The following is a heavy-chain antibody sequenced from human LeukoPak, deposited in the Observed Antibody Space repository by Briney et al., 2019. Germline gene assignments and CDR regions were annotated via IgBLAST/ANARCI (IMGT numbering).Heavy chain of an antibody. J-gene: IGHJ4*02. Sequence: PSETLSLTCTVSGGSISSCYWSWIRQPPGKGLEWIGYIYYSGSTNYNPSLKSRVTISVDTSNNQFSLKLSSVTAADTAVYYCARIPPTVTKDGAIDYWGQGTLVTVSS. V-gene: IGHV4-59*01. CDR3: ARIPPTVTKDGAIDY. CDR1: GGSISSCY. D-gene: IGHD4-11*01. CDR2: IYYSGST.